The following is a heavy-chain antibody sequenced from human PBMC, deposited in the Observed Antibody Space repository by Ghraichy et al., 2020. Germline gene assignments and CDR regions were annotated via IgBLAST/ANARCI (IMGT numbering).Heavy chain of an antibody. CDR3: ARAIRAFDI. CDR1: GGSISSYY. V-gene: IGHV4-59*01. CDR2: IYYSGST. D-gene: IGHD2-21*01. J-gene: IGHJ3*02. Sequence: SQTLSLTCTVSGGSISSYYWSWIRQPPGKGLEWIGYIYYSGSTNYNPSLKSRVTISVDTSKNQFSLKLSSVTAADTAVYYCARAIRAFDIWGQGTMVTVSS.